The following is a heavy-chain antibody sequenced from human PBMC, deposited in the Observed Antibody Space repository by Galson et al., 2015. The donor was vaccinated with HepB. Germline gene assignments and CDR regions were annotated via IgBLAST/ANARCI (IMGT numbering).Heavy chain of an antibody. Sequence: SVKVSCKASGGTFSSYTISWVRQAPGQGLEWMGRIIPILGIANYAQKFQGRVTITADKSTSTAYMELSSLRSEDTAVYYCARSIAPQGYYFDYWGQGTLVTVSS. CDR3: ARSIAPQGYYFDY. CDR2: IIPILGIA. V-gene: IGHV1-69*02. D-gene: IGHD6-6*01. J-gene: IGHJ4*02. CDR1: GGTFSSYT.